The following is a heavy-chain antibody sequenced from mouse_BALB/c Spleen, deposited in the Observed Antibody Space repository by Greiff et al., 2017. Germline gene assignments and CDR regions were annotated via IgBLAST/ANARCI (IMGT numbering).Heavy chain of an antibody. D-gene: IGHD1-1*01. Sequence: EVQLQQSGTVLARPGASVKMSCKASGYSFTSYWMHWVKQRPGQGLEWIGAIYPGNSDTSYNQKFKGKAKLTAVTSASTAYMELSSLTNEDSAVYYCTRITTVVEMYYAMDYWGQGTSVTVSS. CDR2: IYPGNSDT. V-gene: IGHV1-5*01. CDR1: GYSFTSYW. J-gene: IGHJ4*01. CDR3: TRITTVVEMYYAMDY.